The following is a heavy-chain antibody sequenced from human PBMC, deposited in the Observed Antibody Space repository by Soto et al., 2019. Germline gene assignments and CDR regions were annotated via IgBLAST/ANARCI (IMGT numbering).Heavy chain of an antibody. D-gene: IGHD6-6*01. Sequence: EVQLLESGGGLVQPGGSLRLSCAASGFTFSTYAMNWVRQAPGKGLEWVSAISGSGDRTYYADSVRGRFTISKDSSKNTVYLQMNILRGEDTAVYYCAKDGAYSSSSLYYFVYWGQGTLVLVSS. V-gene: IGHV3-23*01. CDR3: AKDGAYSSSSLYYFVY. CDR2: ISGSGDRT. J-gene: IGHJ4*02. CDR1: GFTFSTYA.